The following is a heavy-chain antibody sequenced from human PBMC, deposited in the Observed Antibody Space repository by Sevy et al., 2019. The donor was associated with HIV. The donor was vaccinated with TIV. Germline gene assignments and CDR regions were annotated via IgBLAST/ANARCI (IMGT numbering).Heavy chain of an antibody. J-gene: IGHJ4*02. CDR3: AREGCTQPHDY. CDR1: GFTFAKYS. V-gene: IGHV3-23*01. CDR2: FSFGCGRI. Sequence: GGSLRLSCAASGFTFAKYSMSWLRQAPGKGLEWVSTFSFGCGRINYADSVEGRFTISRDDSKNTLYLQMNSLRAEDTATYFCAREGCTQPHDYWGQGTLVTVSS.